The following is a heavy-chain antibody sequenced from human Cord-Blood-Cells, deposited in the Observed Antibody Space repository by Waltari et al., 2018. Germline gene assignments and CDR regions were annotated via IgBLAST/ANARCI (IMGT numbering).Heavy chain of an antibody. CDR2: INHSGST. CDR1: GGYFCGDY. CDR3: ARGGEDNWFDP. V-gene: IGHV4-34*01. J-gene: IGHJ5*02. D-gene: IGHD3-10*01. Sequence: QVQLQQWGAGLLKPPETLSLTCAVHGGYFCGDYWSWLAQPPGKGLEWIGEINHSGSTNYNPSLKSRVTISVDTSKNQFSLKLSSVTAADTAVYYCARGGEDNWFDPWGQGTLVTVSS.